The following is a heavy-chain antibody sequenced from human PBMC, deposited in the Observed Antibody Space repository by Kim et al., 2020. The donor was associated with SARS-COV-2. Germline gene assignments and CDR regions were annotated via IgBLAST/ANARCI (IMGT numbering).Heavy chain of an antibody. V-gene: IGHV3-48*02. D-gene: IGHD3-10*01. J-gene: IGHJ4*02. Sequence: GGSLRLSCAASGFTLSGYTMYWVRQAPGKGLEWLSNINSGSTTIYYAASVKGRFTVSRDNAKNSLYLLMDSLRHEDTAVYFCARGYASGTYYGWGQGTLVTVSS. CDR1: GFTLSGYT. CDR2: INSGSTTI. CDR3: ARGYASGTYYG.